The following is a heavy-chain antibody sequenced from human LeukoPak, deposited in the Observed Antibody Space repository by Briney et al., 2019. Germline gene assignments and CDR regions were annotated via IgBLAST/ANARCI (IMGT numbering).Heavy chain of an antibody. CDR1: GYTFTSYY. Sequence: ASVKVSCKASGYTFTSYYMHWVRQAPGQGLEWMGIINPSGGSTSYAQKFQGRVTMTRDTSTSTVYMELSSLRSEETAVYYCARDLAYYDFWSGYYKGGNFDYWGQGTLVTVSS. D-gene: IGHD3-3*01. CDR3: ARDLAYYDFWSGYYKGGNFDY. CDR2: INPSGGST. J-gene: IGHJ4*02. V-gene: IGHV1-46*01.